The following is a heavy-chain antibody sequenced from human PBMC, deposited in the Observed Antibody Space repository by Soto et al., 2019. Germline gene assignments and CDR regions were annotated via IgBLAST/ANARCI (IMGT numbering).Heavy chain of an antibody. CDR3: ARLRRDWGDAFDL. Sequence: QVQLVQSGADVKKPGSSVKVSCKPSGGSFGSSAISWVRQAPAQGLEWMGEIIPVFDKANYAQNFQGRLTITADERTGTVFMELSSLRSEDKAVYFCARLRRDWGDAFDLWGLGTFVTVSS. CDR2: IIPVFDKA. V-gene: IGHV1-69*01. D-gene: IGHD3-16*01. J-gene: IGHJ3*01. CDR1: GGSFGSSA.